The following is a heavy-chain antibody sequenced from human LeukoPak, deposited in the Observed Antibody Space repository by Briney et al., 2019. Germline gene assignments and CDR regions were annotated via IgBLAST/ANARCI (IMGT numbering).Heavy chain of an antibody. CDR2: ISSGTSTI. Sequence: PGGSLRLSCAASGFSFSRYSMNWVRQAPGKGLEWISYISSGTSTISYADSVKGRFTISRDNAMNSLSLQMNSLRAEDTAVYHCARGTSSSDYFRLYYFDYWGQGTLVTVSS. CDR3: ARGTSSSDYFRLYYFDY. D-gene: IGHD3-22*01. CDR1: GFSFSRYS. V-gene: IGHV3-48*01. J-gene: IGHJ4*02.